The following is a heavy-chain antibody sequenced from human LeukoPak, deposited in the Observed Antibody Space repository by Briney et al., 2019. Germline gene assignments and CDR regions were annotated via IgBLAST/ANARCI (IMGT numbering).Heavy chain of an antibody. CDR3: ARHLAAAAASTGFDP. D-gene: IGHD6-13*01. CDR2: IYPGDSDT. V-gene: IGHV5-51*01. Sequence: GESLKISCQGSGYSFTSYWIGWVRQMPGKGLEWMGIIYPGDSDTRYSPSFQGQVTISADKSISTAYLQWSSLKASDTAMYYCARHLAAAAASTGFDPWGQGTLVTVSS. CDR1: GYSFTSYW. J-gene: IGHJ5*02.